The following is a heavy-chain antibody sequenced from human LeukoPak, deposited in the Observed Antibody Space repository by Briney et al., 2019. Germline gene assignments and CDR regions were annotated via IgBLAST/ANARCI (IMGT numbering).Heavy chain of an antibody. V-gene: IGHV1-2*02. CDR2: INPNSGGT. Sequence: ASVKVSCKASGYTFTGYYMHWVRQAPGQGLEWMEWINPNSGGTNYAQKFQGRVTMTRDTSISTAYMELSRLRSDDTAVYYCAREDYYGGNSGLPDYWGQGTLVTVSS. J-gene: IGHJ4*02. CDR3: AREDYYGGNSGLPDY. CDR1: GYTFTGYY. D-gene: IGHD4-23*01.